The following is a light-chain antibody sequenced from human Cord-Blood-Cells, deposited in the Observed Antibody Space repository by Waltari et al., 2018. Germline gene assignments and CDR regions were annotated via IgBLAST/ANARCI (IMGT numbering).Light chain of an antibody. CDR1: SSDVGSYNL. CDR2: EFS. J-gene: IGLJ1*01. V-gene: IGLV2-23*02. Sequence: QSALTQPASVSGSPGQSITISCTGTSSDVGSYNLVSWYQQHPGKAPKLMIYEFSKRPSGVSKRFSGSKSGNAASLTISGLQAEDEADYYCCSYAGSSTHYVFGTGTKVTVL. CDR3: CSYAGSSTHYV.